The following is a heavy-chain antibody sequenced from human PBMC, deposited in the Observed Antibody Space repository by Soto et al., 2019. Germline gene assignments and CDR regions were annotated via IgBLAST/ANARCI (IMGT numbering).Heavy chain of an antibody. V-gene: IGHV4-4*07. J-gene: IGHJ6*02. CDR3: SRVGCSNSKCYTRGMDV. D-gene: IGHD2-2*01. Sequence: LETLSLTCTVSGGSISGYYWSWVRQPAGKGLEWVGRIYSDGTTNYSPSLKSRVTMSLDTSKDQFSLHLNSVTAADTAVYYCSRVGCSNSKCYTRGMDVWGQGTTVTVSS. CDR2: IYSDGTT. CDR1: GGSISGYY.